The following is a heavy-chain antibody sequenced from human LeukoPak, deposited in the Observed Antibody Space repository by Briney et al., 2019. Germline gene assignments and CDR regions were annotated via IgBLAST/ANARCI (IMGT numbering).Heavy chain of an antibody. CDR1: GFTFSSYE. Sequence: GGSLRLSCAASGFTFSSYEMNWVRQAPGKGLEWVSYISSSGSTIYYADSVKGRFTISRDNAKNSLYLQMNSLRAEDTAVYYCARAGVEMATYYWGQGTLVTVSS. CDR2: ISSSGSTI. J-gene: IGHJ4*02. V-gene: IGHV3-48*03. D-gene: IGHD5-24*01. CDR3: ARAGVEMATYY.